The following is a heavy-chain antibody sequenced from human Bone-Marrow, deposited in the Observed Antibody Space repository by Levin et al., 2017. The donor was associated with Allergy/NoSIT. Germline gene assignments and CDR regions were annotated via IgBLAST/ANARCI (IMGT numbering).Heavy chain of an antibody. J-gene: IGHJ4*02. V-gene: IGHV3-53*01. D-gene: IGHD6-13*01. CDR2: IYSGGST. CDR1: GFTVSSNY. CDR3: ARIGERAAAGII. Sequence: GESLKISCAASGFTVSSNYMSWVRQAPGKGLEWVSVIYSGGSTYYADSVKGRFTISRDNSKNTLYLQMNSLRAEYTAVYYCARIGERAAAGIIWGQGTLVTVSS.